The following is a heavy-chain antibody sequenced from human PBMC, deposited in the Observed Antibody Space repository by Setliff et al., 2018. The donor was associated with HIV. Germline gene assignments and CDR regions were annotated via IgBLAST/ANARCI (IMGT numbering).Heavy chain of an antibody. Sequence: SETLSLTCAVYNGSFSGYYWNWIRQPAGKGLEWIGHIYISGSTYYNPSLKSRVTISEDTSKTQFSLRLNSLTATDTALYYCARASVGATGLYAFDIWGQGTVVTVSS. V-gene: IGHV4-4*08. J-gene: IGHJ3*02. CDR2: IYISGST. CDR1: NGSFSGYY. D-gene: IGHD1-26*01. CDR3: ARASVGATGLYAFDI.